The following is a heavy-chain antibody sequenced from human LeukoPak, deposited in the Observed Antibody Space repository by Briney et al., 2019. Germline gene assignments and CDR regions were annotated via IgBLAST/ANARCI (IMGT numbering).Heavy chain of an antibody. D-gene: IGHD6-13*01. Sequence: ASVKVSCKASGGTFSSYAINWVRQATGQGLEWMGWMNPNSGNTGYAQKFQGRVTMTRNTSISTAYMELSSLRSEDTAVYYCARGRYSSSWYPRTPDYWGQGTLVTVSS. CDR2: MNPNSGNT. V-gene: IGHV1-8*02. J-gene: IGHJ4*02. CDR1: GGTFSSYA. CDR3: ARGRYSSSWYPRTPDY.